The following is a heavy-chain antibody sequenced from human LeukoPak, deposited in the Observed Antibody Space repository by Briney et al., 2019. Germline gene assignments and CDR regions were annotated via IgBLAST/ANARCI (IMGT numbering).Heavy chain of an antibody. D-gene: IGHD3-9*01. Sequence: GGSLRLSCAASGFTVSSNYMSWVRQAPGKGLEWVSVIYSGGSTYYADSVKGRFTISRDNSKNTLYLQMNSLRAEDTAAYYCARDILTGLGAFDIWGQGTMVTVSS. CDR2: IYSGGST. V-gene: IGHV3-66*01. J-gene: IGHJ3*02. CDR1: GFTVSSNY. CDR3: ARDILTGLGAFDI.